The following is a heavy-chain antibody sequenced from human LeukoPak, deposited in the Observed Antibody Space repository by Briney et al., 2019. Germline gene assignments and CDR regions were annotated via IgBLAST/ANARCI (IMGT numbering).Heavy chain of an antibody. CDR2: IRSKANSYAT. V-gene: IGHV3-73*01. CDR3: ARDRGSGEFDY. D-gene: IGHD3-10*01. Sequence: GGPLRLSCAASGFTFSGSAMHWVRQASGKGLEWVGRIRSKANSYATAYAASVKGRFTISRDDSKNTAYLQMNSLKTEDTAVYYCARDRGSGEFDYWGQGTLVTVSS. CDR1: GFTFSGSA. J-gene: IGHJ4*02.